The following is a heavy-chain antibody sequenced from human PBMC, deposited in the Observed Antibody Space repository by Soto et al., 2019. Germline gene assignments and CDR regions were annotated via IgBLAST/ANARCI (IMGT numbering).Heavy chain of an antibody. CDR3: ARERYCSSTSCYAGE. V-gene: IGHV1-69*13. D-gene: IGHD2-2*01. CDR2: IIPIFGTA. Sequence: SVKGSCKASGGTFSSYAISWVRQAPGQGLEWMGGIIPIFGTANYAQKFQGRVTITADESTSTAYMELSSLRSEDTAVYYCARERYCSSTSCYAGEWGQGTLVTVSS. CDR1: GGTFSSYA. J-gene: IGHJ4*02.